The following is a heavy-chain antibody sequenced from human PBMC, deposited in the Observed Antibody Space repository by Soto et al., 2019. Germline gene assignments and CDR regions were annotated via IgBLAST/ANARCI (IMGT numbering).Heavy chain of an antibody. V-gene: IGHV4-61*01. CDR1: GDSVTSGSHY. D-gene: IGHD2-8*01. Sequence: PSETLSLTCTVSGDSVTSGSHYWSWIRQPPGKGLEYIGYIFYSENTSYHPSLKSRVTISVDTSKNQFSLKLSSVTAADTAVYYCARGRMGYCTNGVCYQRYGYWYFDLWGRGTLVTVSS. CDR3: ARGRMGYCTNGVCYQRYGYWYFDL. J-gene: IGHJ2*01. CDR2: IFYSENT.